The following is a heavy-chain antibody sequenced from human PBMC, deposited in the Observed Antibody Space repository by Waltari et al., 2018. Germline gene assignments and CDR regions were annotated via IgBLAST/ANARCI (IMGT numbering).Heavy chain of an antibody. D-gene: IGHD2-15*01. CDR1: GDSVTSANW. Sequence: QLQESGPGLVKPSGTLSLSCAVSGDSVTSANWWSWVRQSPQRGLEWIGQVLSTGKTNYSPSFASRVTMSLDASNNRFSLKVTSATAADTAVYYCARDRGRGLYLDVWGPGTLVTVSP. CDR2: VLSTGKT. CDR3: ARDRGRGLYLDV. V-gene: IGHV4-4*02. J-gene: IGHJ4*02.